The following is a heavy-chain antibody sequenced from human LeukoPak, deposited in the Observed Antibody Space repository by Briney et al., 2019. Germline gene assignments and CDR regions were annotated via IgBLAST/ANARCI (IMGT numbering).Heavy chain of an antibody. CDR3: AKEARWSRFSYDSSGYYSGPN. Sequence: GGSLRLSCAASGFTFSSYAMHWVRQAPGKGLEWVAVISYDGSNKYYADSVKGRFTISRDNSKNTLYLQMNSLRAEDTAVYYCAKEARWSRFSYDSSGYYSGPNWGQGTLVTVSS. CDR2: ISYDGSNK. V-gene: IGHV3-30*18. D-gene: IGHD3-22*01. CDR1: GFTFSSYA. J-gene: IGHJ4*02.